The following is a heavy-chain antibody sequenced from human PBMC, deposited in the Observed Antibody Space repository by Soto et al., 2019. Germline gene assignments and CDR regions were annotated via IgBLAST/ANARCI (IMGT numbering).Heavy chain of an antibody. D-gene: IGHD2-2*01. V-gene: IGHV3-11*01. CDR3: AREDIVVVPAVPPGY. Sequence: GWSLRLSCAASGFTFSDYYMSWIRQAPGKGLEWVSYISSSGSTIYYADSVKGRFTISRDNAKNSLYLQMNSLRAEDTAVYYCAREDIVVVPAVPPGYWGQGTLVTVSS. CDR1: GFTFSDYY. CDR2: ISSSGSTI. J-gene: IGHJ4*02.